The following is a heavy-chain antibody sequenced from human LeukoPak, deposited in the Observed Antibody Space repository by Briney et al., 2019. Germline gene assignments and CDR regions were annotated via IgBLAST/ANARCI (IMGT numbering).Heavy chain of an antibody. V-gene: IGHV3-53*01. CDR3: ARTGLGMYSFDQ. Sequence: GGSLRLSCAVSGFTVSGNYMSWVRQAPGKGLEWVSLIYSGGTTYYADSVKGRFTISRDNSKNTLYLQMNSLRAEDTAVYYCARTGLGMYSFDQWGQGTLVTVSS. J-gene: IGHJ4*02. D-gene: IGHD3/OR15-3a*01. CDR2: IYSGGTT. CDR1: GFTVSGNY.